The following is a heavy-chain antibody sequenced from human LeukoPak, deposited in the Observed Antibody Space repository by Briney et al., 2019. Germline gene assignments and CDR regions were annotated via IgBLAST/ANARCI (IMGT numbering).Heavy chain of an antibody. D-gene: IGHD2-2*02. CDR2: ISSSDNTI. CDR3: ARDGTRYCSSTSCYSGYYYYGMDV. CDR1: GFTFSDYY. Sequence: GGSLRLSCAASGFTFSDYYMNWIRQAPAKGLEWVSYISSSDNTIYYADSVKGRFTISRDNAKNSLYLQMNSLRVEDTAVYYCARDGTRYCSSTSCYSGYYYYGMDVWGQGTTVTVSS. J-gene: IGHJ6*02. V-gene: IGHV3-11*01.